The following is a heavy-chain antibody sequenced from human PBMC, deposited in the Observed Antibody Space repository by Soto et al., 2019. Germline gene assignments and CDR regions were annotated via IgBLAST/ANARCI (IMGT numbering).Heavy chain of an antibody. J-gene: IGHJ5*02. CDR1: GGSISSGGYS. V-gene: IGHV4-30-2*01. CDR2: IYHSGST. Sequence: PSETLSLTCAVSGGSISSGGYSWSWIRQPPGKGLEWIGYIYHSGSTYYNPSLKSRVTISVDRSKNQFSLKLSSVTAADTAVYYCAAREVGDYYNWFDPWGQGTLVTVSS. CDR3: AAREVGDYYNWFDP. D-gene: IGHD4-17*01.